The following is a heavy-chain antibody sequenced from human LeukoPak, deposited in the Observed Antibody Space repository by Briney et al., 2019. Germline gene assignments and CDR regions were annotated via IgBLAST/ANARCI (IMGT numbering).Heavy chain of an antibody. CDR2: ISSTANYI. V-gene: IGHV3-21*01. Sequence: GGSLRLSCAASGFTFSSYTMNWVRQTPGKGLEWLSSISSTANYIYYAHSVKGRFTISRDNAKNSLYLQMNSLRAEDTAVYFCAREAVVGATCFDYWGQGTLVAVSS. CDR3: AREAVVGATCFDY. D-gene: IGHD1-26*01. CDR1: GFTFSSYT. J-gene: IGHJ4*02.